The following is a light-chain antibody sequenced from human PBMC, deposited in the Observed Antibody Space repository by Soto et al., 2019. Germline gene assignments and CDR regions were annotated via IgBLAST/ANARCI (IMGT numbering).Light chain of an antibody. CDR1: QSVSSN. CDR2: GPS. J-gene: IGKJ1*01. Sequence: EIVMTQSPATLSVSPGERATLSCRASQSVSSNLAWYQQKPGQAPRLPIYGPSTRATGIPPRFSGSGSGTEFTLTISSLQSEDFAVYYCQQYNNCPPMTFGQGTKVEIK. V-gene: IGKV3-15*01. CDR3: QQYNNCPPMT.